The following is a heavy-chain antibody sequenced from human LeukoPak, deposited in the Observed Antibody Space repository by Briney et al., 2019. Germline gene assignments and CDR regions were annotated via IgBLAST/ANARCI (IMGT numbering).Heavy chain of an antibody. D-gene: IGHD3-22*01. CDR2: IYHSGST. V-gene: IGHV4-39*07. J-gene: IGHJ4*02. Sequence: PSETLSLTCTVSGGSISSSSYYWGWIRQPPGKGLEWIGSIYHSGSTYYNPSLKSRVTISVDTSKNQFSLKLSSVTAADTAVYYCARSPGITMIVVVNYWGQGTLVTVSS. CDR1: GGSISSSSYY. CDR3: ARSPGITMIVVVNY.